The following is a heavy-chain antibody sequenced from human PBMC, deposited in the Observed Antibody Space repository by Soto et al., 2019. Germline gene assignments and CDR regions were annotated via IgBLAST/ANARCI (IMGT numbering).Heavy chain of an antibody. CDR3: AKDQRGLWSMDY. Sequence: GGSLRLSCAASGFTFSTYDMHWVRQAPGKGLEWVTVISYDGSPKYYADSVKGRFTISRDNSKNTLYLQMDSLRAEDTAVYYCAKDQRGLWSMDYWGQGTLVTVSS. CDR1: GFTFSTYD. J-gene: IGHJ4*02. CDR2: ISYDGSPK. D-gene: IGHD2-8*01. V-gene: IGHV3-30*18.